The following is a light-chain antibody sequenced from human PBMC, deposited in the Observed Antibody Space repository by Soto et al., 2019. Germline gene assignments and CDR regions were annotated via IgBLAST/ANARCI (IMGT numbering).Light chain of an antibody. CDR2: DTY. V-gene: IGKV3-15*01. J-gene: IGKJ5*01. CDR1: QSVRSR. Sequence: EIVMTQSPATLSVSPGERSALSCRASQSVRSRLAWYQQKPGQAPRLLIYDTYIRATGTPVRFSGSGSESDFTLTISSLEPEDFAVYYCQQRSYPITFGQGTRLEIK. CDR3: QQRSYPIT.